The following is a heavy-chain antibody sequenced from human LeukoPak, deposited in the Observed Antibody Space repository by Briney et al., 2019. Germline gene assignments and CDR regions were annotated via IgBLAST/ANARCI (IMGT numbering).Heavy chain of an antibody. CDR2: ISGSGGST. CDR1: GFSFSSYA. D-gene: IGHD4-17*01. CDR3: AKAPRLRVNYFDY. V-gene: IGHV3-23*01. Sequence: PGGSLRLSCAASGFSFSSYAMSWIRQAPGKGLERVSAISGSGGSTYYADSVKGRFTISRDNSKNTLYLQMNSLRAEDTAVYYCAKAPRLRVNYFDYWGQGTLVTVSS. J-gene: IGHJ4*02.